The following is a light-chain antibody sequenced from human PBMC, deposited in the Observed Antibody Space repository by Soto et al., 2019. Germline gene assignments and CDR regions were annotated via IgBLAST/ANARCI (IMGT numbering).Light chain of an antibody. CDR1: QNINKW. CDR3: QQYNSFPYT. Sequence: DIELTQSPSTLSASVGDSVIITCRASQNINKWLAWYQQRPGKAPKLLIRQASTLESEVPSRFSGSVFGTDFTLTISGLQPDDYATYYCQQYNSFPYTFGQGTKL. V-gene: IGKV1-5*03. J-gene: IGKJ2*01. CDR2: QAS.